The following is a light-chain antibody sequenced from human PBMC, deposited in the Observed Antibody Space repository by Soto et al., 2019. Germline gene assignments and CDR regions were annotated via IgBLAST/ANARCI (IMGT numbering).Light chain of an antibody. CDR2: DVS. V-gene: IGLV2-11*01. CDR3: CSYAGSYTYV. J-gene: IGLJ1*01. CDR1: SSDVGGYNY. Sequence: LTQPRSVSVSPGQSVTISCTGTSSDVGGYNYVSWYQQHPGKAPKLMIYDVSKRPSGVPDRFSGSKSGNTASLTISGLQAEDEADYYCCSYAGSYTYVFGTGTKV.